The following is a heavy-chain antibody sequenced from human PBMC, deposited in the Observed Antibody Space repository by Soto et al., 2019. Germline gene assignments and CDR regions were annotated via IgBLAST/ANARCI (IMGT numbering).Heavy chain of an antibody. CDR2: IDNGGTTT. D-gene: IGHD3-10*01. CDR3: AKDLKVKGSGSYYPYNFDGFDI. V-gene: IGHV3-74*01. J-gene: IGHJ3*02. Sequence: HPGGSLRLSCEASGFSFSSRWMHWVRQAPGKGLVWVSRIDNGGTTTAYADSVKGRFTISRDDAKNTLYLQMNSLRVEDTAVYYCAKDLKVKGSGSYYPYNFDGFDIWGQGTMVTVSS. CDR1: GFSFSSRW.